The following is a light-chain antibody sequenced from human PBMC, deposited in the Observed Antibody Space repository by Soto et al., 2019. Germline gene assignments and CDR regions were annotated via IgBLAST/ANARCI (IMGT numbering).Light chain of an antibody. CDR2: DVS. J-gene: IGLJ1*01. CDR1: SSDVGGYNY. CDR3: CSYAGSYSYV. Sequence: QSALTQPHSVSGSPGQSVAISCTGTSSDVGGYNYVSWYQQHPGKAPKLMIYDVSKRPSGVPDRFSGSKSGNTASLTISGLQAEDEADYYCCSYAGSYSYVLGTGTKLTV. V-gene: IGLV2-11*01.